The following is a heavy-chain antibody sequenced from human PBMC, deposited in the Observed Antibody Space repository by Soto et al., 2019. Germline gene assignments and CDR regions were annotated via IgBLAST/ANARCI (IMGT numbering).Heavy chain of an antibody. CDR2: IDPSDSYT. D-gene: IGHD3-10*01. CDR1: GYSFTSYW. Sequence: LGESLKISCKGSGYSFTSYWISWVRQMPGRGLEWMGRIDPSDSYTNYSPSFQGHVTISADKSISTAYLQWSSLKASDTAMYYCARILGYYYDPFDIWGQGTMVTLSS. V-gene: IGHV5-10-1*01. CDR3: ARILGYYYDPFDI. J-gene: IGHJ3*02.